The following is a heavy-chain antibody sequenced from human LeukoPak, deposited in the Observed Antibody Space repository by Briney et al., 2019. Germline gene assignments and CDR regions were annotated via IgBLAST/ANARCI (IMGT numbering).Heavy chain of an antibody. CDR1: GGSISSYY. CDR3: ARRSGSYYSWFDP. D-gene: IGHD1-26*01. Sequence: SETLSLTYTVSGGSISSYYWSWIRQPPGKGLEWIGYIYYSGSTNYNPSLKSRVTISVDTSKNQFSLKLSSVTAADTAVYYCARRSGSYYSWFDPWGQGTLVTVSS. CDR2: IYYSGST. J-gene: IGHJ5*02. V-gene: IGHV4-59*01.